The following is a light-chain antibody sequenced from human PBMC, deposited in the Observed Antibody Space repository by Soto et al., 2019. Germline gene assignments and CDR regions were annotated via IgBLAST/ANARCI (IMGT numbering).Light chain of an antibody. V-gene: IGKV1-6*01. Sequence: AIQMTQSPSSLSASVGDRVTITCRASQGIRNDLSWYQQKPGEAPKLLIYAASSLQSGVPSRFSGSGSGTDFTLTISSLQPEDFATYYCLQDYNYPYTLGQGTKLEIK. CDR2: AAS. CDR1: QGIRND. J-gene: IGKJ2*01. CDR3: LQDYNYPYT.